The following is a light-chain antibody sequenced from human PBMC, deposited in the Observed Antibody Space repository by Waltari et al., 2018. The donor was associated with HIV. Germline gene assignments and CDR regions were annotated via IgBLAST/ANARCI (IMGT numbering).Light chain of an antibody. Sequence: MSLTQSPATHSASPRARTTLPYRASQNDTYNLPWYQLKGGQAPRLLIYCAATRATGVPDRFSGSGSGTDFTLTITNRQSEDFAVYYCQQYNNWPSITFGQGTRL. V-gene: IGKV3-15*01. CDR3: QQYNNWPSIT. J-gene: IGKJ5*01. CDR2: CAA. CDR1: QNDTYN.